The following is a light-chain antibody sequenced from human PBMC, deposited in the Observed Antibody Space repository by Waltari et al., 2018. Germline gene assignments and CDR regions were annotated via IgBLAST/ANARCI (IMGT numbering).Light chain of an antibody. V-gene: IGLV1-44*01. CDR2: SDN. CDR1: RSNIGANT. Sequence: QSALTQPPSVSGTPGQTVTISCSGTRSNIGANTVNWYQQVPGTAPKLLIFSDNQRSSGIPDRCSGSKSGTSASLAISGLQSDDEADYFCATWDANVNAQVVFGGGTTVTV. J-gene: IGLJ2*01. CDR3: ATWDANVNAQVV.